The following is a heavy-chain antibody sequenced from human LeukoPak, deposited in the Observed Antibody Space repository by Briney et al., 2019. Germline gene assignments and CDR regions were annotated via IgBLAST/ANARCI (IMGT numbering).Heavy chain of an antibody. CDR2: INHSGST. J-gene: IGHJ5*02. Sequence: SETLSLTCAVYGGSFSGYYWSWIRQPPGKGLEWIGEINHSGSTNYNPSLKSRVTISVDTSKNQFSLKLSSVTAADTAVYYCARRNMYYFDRWGQGTLVTVSS. V-gene: IGHV4-34*01. D-gene: IGHD2-8*01. CDR1: GGSFSGYY. CDR3: ARRNMYYFDR.